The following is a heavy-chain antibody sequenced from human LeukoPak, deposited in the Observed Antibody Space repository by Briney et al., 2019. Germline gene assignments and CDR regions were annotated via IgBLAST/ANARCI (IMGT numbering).Heavy chain of an antibody. Sequence: GGSLRLSCAASGFTFSDYYMSWIRQAPGKGLEWVSYISSSGSTTYYADSVKGRFTISRDNAKNSLYLQMNSLRAEDTAVYYCATSRPRDLLCSDWGQGTLVTVSS. D-gene: IGHD2/OR15-2a*01. J-gene: IGHJ4*02. CDR2: ISSSGSTT. CDR1: GFTFSDYY. V-gene: IGHV3-11*01. CDR3: ATSRPRDLLCSD.